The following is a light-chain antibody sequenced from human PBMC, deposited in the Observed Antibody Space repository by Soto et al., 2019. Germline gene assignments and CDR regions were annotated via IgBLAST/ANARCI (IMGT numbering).Light chain of an antibody. CDR3: QQYHSYPYT. CDR2: KAS. J-gene: IGKJ2*01. CDR1: RYINR. Sequence: DVQMTQSPYTLSASVGDSVTITCRASRYINRLAWLQQKPGRAPKLLIYKASNLDSGVPSRFSGGASGIEFRLTISSLQPDDFATYYCQQYHSYPYTFGQGTKLQIK. V-gene: IGKV1-5*03.